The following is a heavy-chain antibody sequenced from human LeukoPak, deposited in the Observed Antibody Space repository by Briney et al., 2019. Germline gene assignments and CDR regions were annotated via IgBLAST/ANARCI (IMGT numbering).Heavy chain of an antibody. Sequence: ASVKVSCKASGYTFTAYYMHWGRQAPGHGPEWMGWINPNSGVTNYAQKFQGRVIMTSDTSISTAYMEFSRLRSDDTAMYYCARDLGVTVRPFSLFYWGQGTLVTVSS. J-gene: IGHJ4*02. CDR3: ARDLGVTVRPFSLFY. D-gene: IGHD6-6*01. CDR1: GYTFTAYY. V-gene: IGHV1-2*02. CDR2: INPNSGVT.